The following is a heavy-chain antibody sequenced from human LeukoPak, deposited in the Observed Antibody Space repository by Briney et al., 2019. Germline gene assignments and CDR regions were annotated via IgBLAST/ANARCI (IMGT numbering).Heavy chain of an antibody. CDR3: ARDGAGFGELPFDY. CDR2: ISAYNGNT. CDR1: VYTFTIYG. V-gene: IGHV1-18*01. J-gene: IGHJ4*02. Sequence: ASLTVSFMSSVYTFTIYGFRWVRQAPGQGVEGMGLISAYNGNTNDAQKLQGRLTMTTDTSTRTAYMELRRLRSDDTAVYYCARDGAGFGELPFDYWGQGALVTVSS. D-gene: IGHD3-10*01.